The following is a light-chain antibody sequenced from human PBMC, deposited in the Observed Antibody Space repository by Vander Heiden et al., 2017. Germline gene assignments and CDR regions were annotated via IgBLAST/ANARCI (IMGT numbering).Light chain of an antibody. CDR1: QSVSGGRY. CDR3: QQYGDSPLT. Sequence: ETVFPQSPCPLSLSPGERGTLACSASQSVSGGRYLAWYQQKPGQAPRLLIHDASTRATGIPDRFSGSGSGTDFTLTINRLESEDCAVYYCQQYGDSPLTFGGGTKVEIK. J-gene: IGKJ4*01. V-gene: IGKV3-20*01. CDR2: DAS.